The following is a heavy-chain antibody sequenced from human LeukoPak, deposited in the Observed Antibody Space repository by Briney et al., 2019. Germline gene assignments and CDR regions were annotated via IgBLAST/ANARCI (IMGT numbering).Heavy chain of an antibody. Sequence: PGGSLRLSCAASGFTFSSYGMHWVRQAPGKGLEWVAVISYDGSNKYYADSVKGRFTISRDNSKNTLYLQMNSLRAEDTAVYYCTRAPPGRDGYSEYWGQGTVVTVST. CDR2: ISYDGSNK. V-gene: IGHV3-30*03. D-gene: IGHD5-24*01. CDR3: TRAPPGRDGYSEY. J-gene: IGHJ1*01. CDR1: GFTFSSYG.